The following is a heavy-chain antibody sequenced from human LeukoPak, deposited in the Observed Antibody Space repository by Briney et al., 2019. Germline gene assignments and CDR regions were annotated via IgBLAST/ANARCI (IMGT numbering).Heavy chain of an antibody. D-gene: IGHD3-22*01. CDR2: ISYDGSNK. CDR3: AKDDYDSSGYPPYFDY. V-gene: IGHV3-30*18. Sequence: GGSLRLSCAASGFTFSSYGMHWVRQAPGKGLEWVAIISYDGSNKYYADSVKGRFTISRDNSKNTLYLQMNSLRTEDTAVYYCAKDDYDSSGYPPYFDYWGQGTLVTVSS. CDR1: GFTFSSYG. J-gene: IGHJ4*02.